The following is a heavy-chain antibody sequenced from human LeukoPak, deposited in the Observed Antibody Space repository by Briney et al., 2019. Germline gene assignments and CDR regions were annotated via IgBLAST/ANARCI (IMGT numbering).Heavy chain of an antibody. J-gene: IGHJ5*02. D-gene: IGHD2-15*01. CDR2: IDPSDSYT. CDR1: GYSFTRYW. V-gene: IGHV5-10-1*01. CDR3: ARQEYCSGGSCYTWFDP. Sequence: GESLKISCQGSGYSFTRYWINWVRQMPGKGLEWMGRIDPSDSYTNYSPSFQGHVTFSADKSISTAYLQWSSLQASDTAMYYCARQEYCSGGSCYTWFDPWGQGTLVTVSS.